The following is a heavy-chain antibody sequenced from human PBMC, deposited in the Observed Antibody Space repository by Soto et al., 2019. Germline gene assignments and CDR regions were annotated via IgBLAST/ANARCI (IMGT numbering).Heavy chain of an antibody. D-gene: IGHD5-12*01. Sequence: GGSLRLSCAASGFTFSSYGMHWVRQAPGKGLEWVAVISYDGSNKYYADSVKGRFTISRDNSKNTLYLQMNSLRAEDTAVYYCSKDSGYDYFAFRYGMSVCGQGTTVTGSS. CDR1: GFTFSSYG. CDR2: ISYDGSNK. V-gene: IGHV3-30*18. J-gene: IGHJ6*02. CDR3: SKDSGYDYFAFRYGMSV.